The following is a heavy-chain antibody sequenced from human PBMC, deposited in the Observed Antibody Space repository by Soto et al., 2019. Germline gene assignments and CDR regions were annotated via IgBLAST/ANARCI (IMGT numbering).Heavy chain of an antibody. CDR2: IYYSGST. CDR1: GGSISSSSYY. Sequence: SETLSLTCTVSGGSISSSSYYWGWIRQPPGKGLEWIGSIYYSGSTYYNPSLKSRVTISVDTSKNQFSLKLSSVTAADTAVYYCARQPRILTGYSGHFDSFGQGTLVTVSS. D-gene: IGHD3-9*01. J-gene: IGHJ4*02. CDR3: ARQPRILTGYSGHFDS. V-gene: IGHV4-39*01.